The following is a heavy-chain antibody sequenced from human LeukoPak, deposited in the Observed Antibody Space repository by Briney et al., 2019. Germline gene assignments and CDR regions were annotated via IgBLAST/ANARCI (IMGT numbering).Heavy chain of an antibody. Sequence: SETLSLTCTVSGGSISSSSYYWGWIRQPPGKGLEWIGSIYYSGSTYYNPSLKSRVTISVDTSKNQFSLKLSSVTAADTAVYYCARDDRPSITMVRGVINWFDPWGQGTLVTVSS. J-gene: IGHJ5*02. D-gene: IGHD3-10*01. V-gene: IGHV4-39*07. CDR3: ARDDRPSITMVRGVINWFDP. CDR1: GGSISSSSYY. CDR2: IYYSGST.